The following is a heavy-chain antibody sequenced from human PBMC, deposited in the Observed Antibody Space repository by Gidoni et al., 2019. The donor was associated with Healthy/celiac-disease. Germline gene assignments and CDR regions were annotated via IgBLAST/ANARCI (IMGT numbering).Heavy chain of an antibody. CDR1: GGSFSGYY. CDR2: INHSGST. CDR3: ARGGDGGY. D-gene: IGHD3-16*01. V-gene: IGHV4-34*01. Sequence: QVQLQQLGARLLKPSETLSLTCAVYGGSFSGYYWSWIRQPPGKGLEWIGEINHSGSTNYNPSLKSRVTISVDTSKNQFSLKLSSVTAADTAVYYCARGGDGGYWGQGTLVTVSS. J-gene: IGHJ4*02.